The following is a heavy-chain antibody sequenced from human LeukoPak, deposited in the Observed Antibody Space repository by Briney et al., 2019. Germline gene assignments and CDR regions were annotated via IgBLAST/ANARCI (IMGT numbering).Heavy chain of an antibody. J-gene: IGHJ4*02. CDR1: GGSISSYY. D-gene: IGHD3-22*01. Sequence: SETLSLNCTVSGGSISSYYWSWIRQPAGKGLEWIGRISATRNSNYNPSLKSRVTISVDKSKDQFSLKLTSVTAADTAVYFCARQSGGSYVFFDYWGRGTLVTVSS. CDR3: ARQSGGSYVFFDY. CDR2: ISATRNS. V-gene: IGHV4-4*07.